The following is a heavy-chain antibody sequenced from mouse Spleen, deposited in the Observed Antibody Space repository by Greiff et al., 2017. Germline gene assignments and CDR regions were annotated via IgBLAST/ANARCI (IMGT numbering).Heavy chain of an antibody. CDR3: ASPLYYDGRSRGYFDV. D-gene: IGHD1-1*01. Sequence: QVQLQQSGAELMKPGASVKLSCKATGYTFPGYWIEWVKQRPGHGLEWIGEILPGSGSTNYNEKFKGKATFTADTSSNTAYMQLSSLTTEDSAIYYCASPLYYDGRSRGYFDVWGTGTTVTVSS. CDR2: ILPGSGST. J-gene: IGHJ1*03. V-gene: IGHV1-9*01. CDR1: GYTFPGYW.